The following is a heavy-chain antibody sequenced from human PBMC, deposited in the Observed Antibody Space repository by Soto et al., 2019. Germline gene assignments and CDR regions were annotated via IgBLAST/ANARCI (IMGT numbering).Heavy chain of an antibody. CDR1: GFSFSTSQVG. Sequence: QITLNESGPTLVKPTQTLTLTCTFSGFSFSTSQVGVGWIRQPPGKAQAWLALIYWDDDKRYSPSLRSRLTITKDTSKNQVVLTMTNVDPVDTATYYCAHRPGGYMSGWVNGYFDYWGRGALVTVSS. J-gene: IGHJ4*02. D-gene: IGHD6-19*01. V-gene: IGHV2-5*02. CDR2: IYWDDDK. CDR3: AHRPGGYMSGWVNGYFDY.